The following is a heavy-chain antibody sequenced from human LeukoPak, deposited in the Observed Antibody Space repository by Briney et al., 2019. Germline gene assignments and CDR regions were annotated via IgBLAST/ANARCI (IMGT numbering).Heavy chain of an antibody. V-gene: IGHV4-59*08. Sequence: PSETLSLTCTVSGGSISSYYWSWIRQPPGKGLGWIGYIYYSGSTNYNPSLKGRVTISVDTSKNQFSLKLSSVTAADTAVYYCARHTPYGDLATHFDYWGQGTLVTVSS. CDR3: ARHTPYGDLATHFDY. D-gene: IGHD4-17*01. CDR1: GGSISSYY. J-gene: IGHJ4*02. CDR2: IYYSGST.